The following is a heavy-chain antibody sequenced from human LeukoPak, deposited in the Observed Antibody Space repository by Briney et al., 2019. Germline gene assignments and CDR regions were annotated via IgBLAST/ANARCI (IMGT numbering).Heavy chain of an antibody. Sequence: SETLSLTCTVSGASISSSSYYWGWIRQPPGKGLEWIGTMYYSGSTYYKPSLKSRVTISVDTSKNQFSLKLSSMTAADTAVYYCARGIRLNYYDSSGDYEHYFDYWGQGTLVTVSS. CDR3: ARGIRLNYYDSSGDYEHYFDY. D-gene: IGHD3-22*01. CDR1: GASISSSSYY. CDR2: MYYSGST. J-gene: IGHJ4*02. V-gene: IGHV4-39*07.